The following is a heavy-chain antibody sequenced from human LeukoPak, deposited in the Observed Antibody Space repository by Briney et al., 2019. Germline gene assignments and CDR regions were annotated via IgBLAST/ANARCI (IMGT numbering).Heavy chain of an antibody. V-gene: IGHV4-39*01. Sequence: PSETLSLTCTVSGGSISSSSYYWGWIRQPPGKGLEWIGSIYYSGSTYYDPSLKSRVTISVDTSKNQFSLKLSSVTAADTAVYYCARQYDSYFYYYLDLWGTGTTVTVSS. CDR1: GGSISSSSYY. J-gene: IGHJ6*04. CDR2: IYYSGST. D-gene: IGHD3-10*01. CDR3: ARQYDSYFYYYLDL.